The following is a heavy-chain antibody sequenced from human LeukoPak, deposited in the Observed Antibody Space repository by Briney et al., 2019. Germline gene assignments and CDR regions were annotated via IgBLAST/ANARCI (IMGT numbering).Heavy chain of an antibody. CDR3: ARGYSSSWSSYFDY. D-gene: IGHD6-13*01. CDR2: IYYSGST. CDR1: GYSICSGYY. Sequence: PSETLSLTCTVSGYSICSGYYWGWIRQPPGKGLVWIGSIYYSGSTYYNPSLKSRVTISVDTSKNQFSLKLSSVTAADTAVYYCARGYSSSWSSYFDYWGQGTLVTVSS. V-gene: IGHV4-38-2*02. J-gene: IGHJ4*02.